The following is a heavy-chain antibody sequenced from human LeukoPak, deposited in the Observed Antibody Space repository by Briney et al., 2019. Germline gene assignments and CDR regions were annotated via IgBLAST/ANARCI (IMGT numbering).Heavy chain of an antibody. V-gene: IGHV1-69*05. CDR2: IIPIFGTA. CDR1: GGTFGSYA. Sequence: SVKVSCKASGGTFGSYAISWVRQAPGQGLEWMGRIIPIFGTANYAQKFQGRVTITTDESTSTAYMELSSLRAEDTAVYYCAIIEGATGFDYWGQGTLVTVSS. J-gene: IGHJ4*02. D-gene: IGHD1-26*01. CDR3: AIIEGATGFDY.